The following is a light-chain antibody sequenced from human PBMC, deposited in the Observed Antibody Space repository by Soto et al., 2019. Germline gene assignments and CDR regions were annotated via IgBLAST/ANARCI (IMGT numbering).Light chain of an antibody. CDR1: QSISTW. CDR2: DAS. V-gene: IGKV1-5*01. J-gene: IGKJ1*01. CDR3: QQYNSDSRT. Sequence: DIQMPQSPSTLSASVGDRVTITCRASQSISTWLAWYQQKPGNAPKLLIFDASNLESGVPSRFSGSGSGTEFTLTIDSLQPDDFATYYCQQYNSDSRTFGQGTDLDIK.